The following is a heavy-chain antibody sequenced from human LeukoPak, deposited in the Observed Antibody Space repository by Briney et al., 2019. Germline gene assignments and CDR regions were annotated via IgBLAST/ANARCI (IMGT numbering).Heavy chain of an antibody. CDR2: IIPILGIA. V-gene: IGHV1-69*04. CDR1: GCTFSSYA. CDR3: ARYYYDSSGYYYEDY. Sequence: ASVKVSCKASGCTFSSYAISWVRQAPGQGLEWMGRIIPILGIANYAQKFQGRVTITADKSTSTAYMELSSLRSEDTAVYYCARYYYDSSGYYYEDYWGQGTLVTVSS. J-gene: IGHJ4*02. D-gene: IGHD3-22*01.